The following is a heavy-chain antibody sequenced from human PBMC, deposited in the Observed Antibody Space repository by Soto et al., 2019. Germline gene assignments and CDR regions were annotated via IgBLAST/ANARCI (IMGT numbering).Heavy chain of an antibody. CDR3: ASVKSNGWYYFDH. CDR1: GFTFSSYA. J-gene: IGHJ4*02. V-gene: IGHV3-30-3*01. D-gene: IGHD6-19*01. CDR2: LSSDGSNT. Sequence: QVQLVESGGGVVQPGRSLRLSCAASGFTFSSYAMHWVRQAPGKGLEWVAVLSSDGSNTYYADSVKGRFTISRDNSKNTLYLQMNSLRAEDTAVFSCASVKSNGWYYFDHWGQGTLVTVSS.